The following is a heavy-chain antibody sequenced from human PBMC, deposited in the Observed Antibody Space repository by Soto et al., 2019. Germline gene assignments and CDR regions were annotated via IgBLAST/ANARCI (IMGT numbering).Heavy chain of an antibody. Sequence: GGSLILSCAASGFTFSSYGMHWVRKAPGKGLEWVAVISYDGSNKYYADSVKGRFTISRDNSKNTLYLQMNSLRAEDTAVYYCAKEEYPSIAARAPADWGQGTLVTVSS. CDR3: AKEEYPSIAARAPAD. D-gene: IGHD6-6*01. CDR1: GFTFSSYG. V-gene: IGHV3-30*18. J-gene: IGHJ4*02. CDR2: ISYDGSNK.